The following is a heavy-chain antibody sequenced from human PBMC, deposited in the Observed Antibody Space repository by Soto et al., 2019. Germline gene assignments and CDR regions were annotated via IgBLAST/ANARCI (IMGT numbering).Heavy chain of an antibody. D-gene: IGHD6-13*01. CDR1: GGTFSSYT. CDR2: IIPILGIA. V-gene: IGHV1-69*02. CDR3: ASPRSSSRNYYGMDV. Sequence: SVKVSCKASGGTFSSYTISWVRQAPGQGLEWMGRIIPILGIANYAQKFQGRVTITADKSTSTAYMELSSLRSEDTAVYYCASPRSSSRNYYGMDVWGQGTTVTVSS. J-gene: IGHJ6*02.